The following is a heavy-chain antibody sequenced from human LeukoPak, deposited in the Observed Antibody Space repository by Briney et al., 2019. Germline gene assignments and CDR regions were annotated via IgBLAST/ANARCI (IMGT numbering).Heavy chain of an antibody. V-gene: IGHV4-30-4*08. J-gene: IGHJ5*02. CDR3: ARDIVVVVAGQSWFDP. Sequence: SETLSLTCTVSGGSISSGDYYWSWIRRPPGKGLEWIGYIYYSGSTYYNPSLKSRVTISVDKSKNQFSLKLSSVTAADTAVYYCARDIVVVVAGQSWFDPWGQGTLVTVSS. CDR2: IYYSGST. CDR1: GGSISSGDYY. D-gene: IGHD2-15*01.